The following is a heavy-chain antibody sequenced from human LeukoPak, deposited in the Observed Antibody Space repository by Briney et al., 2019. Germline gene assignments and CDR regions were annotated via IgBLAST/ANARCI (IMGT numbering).Heavy chain of an antibody. Sequence: SETLSLTCTVSGGSISSGSYYWSWIRQPAGKGLEWIGRIYTSGSTNYNPSLKSRATISVDTSKNQFSLKLSSVTAADTAVYYCARHGTYYYDTSGYYTIDYWGQGILVTVSS. J-gene: IGHJ4*02. V-gene: IGHV4-61*02. CDR3: ARHGTYYYDTSGYYTIDY. D-gene: IGHD3-22*01. CDR2: IYTSGST. CDR1: GGSISSGSYY.